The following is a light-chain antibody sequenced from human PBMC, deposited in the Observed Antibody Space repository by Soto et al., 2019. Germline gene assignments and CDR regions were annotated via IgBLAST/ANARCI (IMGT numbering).Light chain of an antibody. J-gene: IGLJ1*01. Sequence: QSALTQPASVSGSPGQSITISCTGTSSDVGGYNHVSWYQQHPGKAPKLIIYEVNNRPSGISNRFSGSKSGNTASLTISGLQSADEADYHCSSYTTSSTLLYVFGTGTKVTVL. CDR3: SSYTTSSTLLYV. V-gene: IGLV2-14*01. CDR1: SSDVGGYNH. CDR2: EVN.